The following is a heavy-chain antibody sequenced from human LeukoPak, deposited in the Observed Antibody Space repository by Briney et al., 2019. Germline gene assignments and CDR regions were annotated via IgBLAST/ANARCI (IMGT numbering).Heavy chain of an antibody. D-gene: IGHD1/OR15-1a*01. V-gene: IGHV3-30*02. Sequence: GGSLRLSCAASGFTFTTYGMHWVRQAPGKGLEWVSFIRYDGSNKYYIDSVKGRFTTSRDNSKNTLYLQMNSLRVADTAVYYCARNWNNYFDYWGQGTLVTVSA. CDR2: IRYDGSNK. CDR1: GFTFTTYG. CDR3: ARNWNNYFDY. J-gene: IGHJ4*02.